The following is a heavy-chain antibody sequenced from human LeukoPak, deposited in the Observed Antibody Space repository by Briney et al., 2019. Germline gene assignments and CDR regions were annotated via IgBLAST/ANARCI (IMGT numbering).Heavy chain of an antibody. CDR3: ARRYPSVRGVNLRPQEVRKYYFDY. D-gene: IGHD3-10*01. CDR1: GESFSDYY. V-gene: IGHV4-34*01. Sequence: SETLSLTCAVYGESFSDYYWSWIRQPPGKGLEWIGDINHSGTTNYNPSLKSRVTMSVDTSKKHFSPKLSSVTAADTAVYYCARRYPSVRGVNLRPQEVRKYYFDYWGQGNLVTVSS. J-gene: IGHJ4*02. CDR2: INHSGTT.